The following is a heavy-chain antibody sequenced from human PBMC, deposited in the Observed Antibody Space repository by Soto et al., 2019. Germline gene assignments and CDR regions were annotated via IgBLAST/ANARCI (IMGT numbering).Heavy chain of an antibody. V-gene: IGHV1-69*13. CDR1: GGTFSSYA. CDR3: ARVVGLRLIAFDI. D-gene: IGHD3-16*01. J-gene: IGHJ3*02. Sequence: SVKVSCKASGGTFSSYAISWVRQAPGRGLEWMGGIIPIFGTANYAQKFQGRVTITADESTSTAYMELSSLRSEDTAVYYCARVVGLRLIAFDIWGQGTMVTVSS. CDR2: IIPIFGTA.